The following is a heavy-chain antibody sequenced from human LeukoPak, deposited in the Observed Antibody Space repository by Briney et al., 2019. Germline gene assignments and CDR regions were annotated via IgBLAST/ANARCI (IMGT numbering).Heavy chain of an antibody. D-gene: IGHD2-2*01. CDR1: GFTFDDYA. CDR2: ISWNSGSI. V-gene: IGHV3-9*03. J-gene: IGHJ4*02. Sequence: PGGSLRLSCAASGFTFDDYAMHWVWQAPGKGLEWVSGISWNSGSIGYADSVKGRFTISRDNAKNSLYLQMNSLRAEDMALYYCAKSICSSTSCYLGYWGQGTLVTVSS. CDR3: AKSICSSTSCYLGY.